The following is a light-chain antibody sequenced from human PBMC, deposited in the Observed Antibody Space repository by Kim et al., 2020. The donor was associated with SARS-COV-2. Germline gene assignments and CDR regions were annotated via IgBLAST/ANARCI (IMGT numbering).Light chain of an antibody. Sequence: APVADTGTITVRASQGISKDLDLYQQKPGNAPILLIFAASALQSGVPTRFSGSGSGTDFTLTISSLQPEDVATYYCQKYNGAPWTFGQGTKVDIK. V-gene: IGKV1-27*01. CDR1: QGISKD. J-gene: IGKJ1*01. CDR2: AAS. CDR3: QKYNGAPWT.